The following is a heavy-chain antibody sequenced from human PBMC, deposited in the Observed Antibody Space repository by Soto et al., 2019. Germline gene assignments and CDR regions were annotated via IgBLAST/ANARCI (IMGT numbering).Heavy chain of an antibody. Sequence: EVQLVESGGGLVKPGGSLRLSCAASGFTFNDAWMNWVRQAPGKGLEWVGRIKSKTDGGAADYAAPVKDRFTISRDDSKSTVYLTMASLPTEDTAVYYSMTDRQYRPAFWGQGTLVTVSS. CDR2: IKSKTDGGAA. J-gene: IGHJ4*02. CDR3: MTDRQYRPAF. V-gene: IGHV3-15*07. D-gene: IGHD3-16*02. CDR1: GFTFNDAW.